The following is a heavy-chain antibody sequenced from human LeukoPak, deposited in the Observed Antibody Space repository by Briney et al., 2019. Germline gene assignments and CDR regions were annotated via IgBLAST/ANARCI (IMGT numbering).Heavy chain of an antibody. V-gene: IGHV4-34*01. CDR3: ARQAPPAYFDY. Sequence: SETLSLTCAVYGGSFSGYYWTWIRQPPGKGLEWHGEINHSGSTNYNPSLKSRVTISVDTSKNQFSLKLSSVTAADTAVYYCARQAPPAYFDYWGQGTLVTVSS. D-gene: IGHD2-2*01. J-gene: IGHJ4*02. CDR1: GGSFSGYY. CDR2: INHSGST.